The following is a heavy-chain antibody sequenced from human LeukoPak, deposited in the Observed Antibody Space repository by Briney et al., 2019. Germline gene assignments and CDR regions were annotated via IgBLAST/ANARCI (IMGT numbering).Heavy chain of an antibody. V-gene: IGHV4-59*01. Sequence: SETLSLTCTVSGGSISSYYWSWIRQPPGKGLEWIGYIYYSGSTNYNPSLESRVTISVDTSKNQFSLKLSSVTAADTAVYYCARAVRGVINWFDPWGQGTLVTVSS. CDR1: GGSISSYY. CDR3: ARAVRGVINWFDP. J-gene: IGHJ5*02. D-gene: IGHD3-10*01. CDR2: IYYSGST.